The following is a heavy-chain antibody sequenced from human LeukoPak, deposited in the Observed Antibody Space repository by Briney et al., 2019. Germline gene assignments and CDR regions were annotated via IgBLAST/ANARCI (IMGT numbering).Heavy chain of an antibody. Sequence: GRSLRLSCEASGFTLRSYDMHWVRQVTGKGLEWVSAIDTAGDTYFPGSVQGRFTISRENAKNSFYLQMNSLRAGDTAVYYCSRRGAGYDDAFDIWGQGTMVTVSS. CDR1: GFTLRSYD. D-gene: IGHD3-16*01. J-gene: IGHJ3*02. CDR3: SRRGAGYDDAFDI. CDR2: IDTAGDT. V-gene: IGHV3-13*01.